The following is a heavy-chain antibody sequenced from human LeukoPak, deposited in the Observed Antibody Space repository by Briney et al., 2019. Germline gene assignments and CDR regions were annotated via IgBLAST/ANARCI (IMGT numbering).Heavy chain of an antibody. D-gene: IGHD3-3*01. Sequence: ASVKVSCKASGYTFTSYGISWVRQAPGLGLEWVGWISAYNGNTNYAQKLQGRVTMTTNTSTSTAYMEVGSLRADDTAVYYCARDGSYFWYGYYTDYWGQGPLVSVS. V-gene: IGHV1-18*01. CDR1: GYTFTSYG. J-gene: IGHJ4*02. CDR3: ARDGSYFWYGYYTDY. CDR2: ISAYNGNT.